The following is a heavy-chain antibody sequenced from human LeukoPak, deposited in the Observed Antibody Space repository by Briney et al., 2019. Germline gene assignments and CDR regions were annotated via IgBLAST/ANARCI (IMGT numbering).Heavy chain of an antibody. CDR1: GFTFDDYA. CDR2: ISWNSGSI. V-gene: IGHV3-9*01. CDR3: AAYCGGDCYSHLPYNDAFDI. Sequence: GRSLRLSCAASGFTFDDYAMHWVRQAPGKGLEWVSGISWNSGSIGYADSVKGRFTISRDNAKNSLYLQMNSLRAEDTAVYYCAAYCGGDCYSHLPYNDAFDIWGQGTMVTVSS. D-gene: IGHD2-21*02. J-gene: IGHJ3*02.